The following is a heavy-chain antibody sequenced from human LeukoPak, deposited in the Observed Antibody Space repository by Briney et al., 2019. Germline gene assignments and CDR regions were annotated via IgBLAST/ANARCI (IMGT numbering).Heavy chain of an antibody. CDR1: SVFSSGYS. CDR3: AKVGPPFDP. J-gene: IGHJ5*02. V-gene: IGHV3-23*01. CDR2: NIGRDGST. Sequence: GGALILPCAASSVFSSGYSLSWFRQAPREGLEEVSANIGRDGSTYYADSEKGRFTISRDNSKNTLYLQMSSLRAEETAVYYCAKVGPPFDPWGQGTLVTVSS.